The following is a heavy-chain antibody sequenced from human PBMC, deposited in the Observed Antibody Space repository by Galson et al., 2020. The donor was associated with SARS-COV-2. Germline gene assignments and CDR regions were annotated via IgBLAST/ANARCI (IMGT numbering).Heavy chain of an antibody. CDR1: EYTLTQLS. CDR3: ATAPGIAVAGIGGWFDP. J-gene: IGHJ5*02. D-gene: IGHD6-19*01. Sequence: ASVNVSCKVSEYTLTQLSMHWLRQAPGNGLEWMGGFDLEDGETIYAQKFQGRVTMTEDTSTDTAYMALSSLRSEDTAVYCCATAPGIAVAGIGGWFDPWGQGTLVTVSS. V-gene: IGHV1-24*01. CDR2: FDLEDGET.